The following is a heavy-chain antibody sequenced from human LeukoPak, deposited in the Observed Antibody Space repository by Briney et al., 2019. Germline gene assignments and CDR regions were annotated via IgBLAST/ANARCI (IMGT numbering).Heavy chain of an antibody. CDR2: IYYSGST. D-gene: IGHD3-10*01. J-gene: IGHJ5*02. Sequence: SETLSLTCTVSGGSISSSSYYWGWIRHPPGKGLEWIGSIYYSGSTYYNPSLKSRVTISVDTSKNQFSLKLSSVTAADTAVYYCARHQRALYGSGIIDWFDPWGQGTLVTVSS. CDR3: ARHQRALYGSGIIDWFDP. CDR1: GGSISSSSYY. V-gene: IGHV4-39*01.